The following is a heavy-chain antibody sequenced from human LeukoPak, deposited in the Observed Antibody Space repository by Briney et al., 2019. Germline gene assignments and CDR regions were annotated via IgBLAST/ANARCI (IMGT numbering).Heavy chain of an antibody. Sequence: PGGSLRLSCAASGFTFDDYAMHWVRQPPGKGLEWVSGISWNSDNISFADFVKGRFTISRDNAKNSLYLQMNSLRVEDTALYFCARKIESGAAHYFDYWGQGTLVTASS. CDR2: ISWNSDNI. V-gene: IGHV3-9*01. CDR1: GFTFDDYA. J-gene: IGHJ4*02. CDR3: ARKIESGAAHYFDY. D-gene: IGHD5-12*01.